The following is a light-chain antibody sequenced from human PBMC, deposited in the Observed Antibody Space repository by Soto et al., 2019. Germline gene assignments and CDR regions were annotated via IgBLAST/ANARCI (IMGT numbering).Light chain of an antibody. CDR2: YDD. J-gene: IGLJ1*01. V-gene: IGLV1-36*01. CDR3: AAWDDSLNGQV. Sequence: QSVLTQPPSVSEAPRQRVTISCSGSSSNIGNNAVNWYQQLPGKAPKLLIYYDDLLPSGVSDRFSGSKSGTSASLAISGLQSEDEADYYCAAWDDSLNGQVFGTGTKVNVL. CDR1: SSNIGNNA.